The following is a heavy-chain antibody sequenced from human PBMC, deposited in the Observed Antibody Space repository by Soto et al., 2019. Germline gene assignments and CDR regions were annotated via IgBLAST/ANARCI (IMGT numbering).Heavy chain of an antibody. J-gene: IGHJ4*02. V-gene: IGHV3-72*01. CDR2: STNKASGYTT. D-gene: IGHD1-1*01. CDR3: ASPQFGTLDY. CDR1: GFTFSGHF. Sequence: EVQLVESGGGLVQPGGSLRLSCATSGFTFSGHFMDWVRQAPGKGMEWVARSTNKASGYTTHYAASVIGRFSISRDDSKNSLYLQMDGLKTEDTAVYYCASPQFGTLDYWGQGTLVTVSS.